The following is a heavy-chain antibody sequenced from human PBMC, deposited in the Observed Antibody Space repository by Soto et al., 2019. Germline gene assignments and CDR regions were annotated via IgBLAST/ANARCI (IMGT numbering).Heavy chain of an antibody. Sequence: PSETLSLTCTVSGGSISSGNYYWSWIRQHPGKGLEWIGYIYYSGSTYYNPSLKSRVTISVDTSKNQFSLKLSSVTAADTAVYYCARGRYFDWSLFDPWGQGTLVTVSS. V-gene: IGHV4-31*03. CDR1: GGSISSGNYY. J-gene: IGHJ5*02. CDR2: IYYSGST. CDR3: ARGRYFDWSLFDP. D-gene: IGHD3-9*01.